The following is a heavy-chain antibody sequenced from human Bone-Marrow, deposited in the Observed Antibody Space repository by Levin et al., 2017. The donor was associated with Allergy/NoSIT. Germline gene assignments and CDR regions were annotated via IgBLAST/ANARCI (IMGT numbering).Heavy chain of an antibody. J-gene: IGHJ3*01. V-gene: IGHV4-30-4*01. CDR3: ASPPKSTVTHTGAFEF. D-gene: IGHD4-17*01. CDR1: GASIRSGDYY. Sequence: SQTLSLTCTVSGASIRSGDYYWRWIRQSPGKGLEWIGYIYYTGSTYYNPSLKSRLTVSLDTSNNQFSLTLSSVTAADTAVYYCASPPKSTVTHTGAFEFWGQGTMVTVSS. CDR2: IYYTGST.